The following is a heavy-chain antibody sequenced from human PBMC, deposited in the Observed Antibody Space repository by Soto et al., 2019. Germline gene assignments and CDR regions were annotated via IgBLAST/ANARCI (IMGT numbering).Heavy chain of an antibody. Sequence: SETLSLTCAVYGGSFIGYYCIFIRHPPFKWLEWIGEINHSGSTNYNPSLKSRVTISVDTSKNQFSLKLSSVTAADTAVYYCARVKRSSFWDLFFDYWGQGTLVTVSS. CDR2: INHSGST. CDR1: GGSFIGYY. D-gene: IGHD6-6*01. J-gene: IGHJ4*02. CDR3: ARVKRSSFWDLFFDY. V-gene: IGHV4-34*01.